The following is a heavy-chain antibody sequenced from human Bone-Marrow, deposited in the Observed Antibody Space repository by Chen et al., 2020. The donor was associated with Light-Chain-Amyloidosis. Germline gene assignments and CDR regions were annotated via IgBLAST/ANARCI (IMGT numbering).Heavy chain of an antibody. CDR1: GFNFSSFG. V-gene: IGHV3-23*01. Sequence: VQSLGSVGGLVQLLGFLGLSFATFGFNFSSFGMGWVRQAPGKGLEWVSTVSGSTVSKYYADAVKGRFIISRDNSKSTLYLQMNSLRAGDTAVYFCTRKGGYVDFWGQGSLVTVSS. CDR2: VSGSTVSK. D-gene: IGHD3-16*01. CDR3: TRKGGYVDF. J-gene: IGHJ4*02.